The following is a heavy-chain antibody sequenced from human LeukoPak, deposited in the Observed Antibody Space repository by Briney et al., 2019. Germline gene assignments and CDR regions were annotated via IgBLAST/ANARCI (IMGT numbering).Heavy chain of an antibody. Sequence: GSLRLSCAASGFTFSSYSMNWVRQAPGKGLEWVSSISSSSSYIYYADSVKGRFIISRDNAKNSLYLQMNSLRAEDTAVYYCARDRYSSGFVDYWGQGTLVTVSS. CDR3: ARDRYSSGFVDY. CDR2: ISSSSSYI. V-gene: IGHV3-21*01. CDR1: GFTFSSYS. J-gene: IGHJ4*02. D-gene: IGHD6-19*01.